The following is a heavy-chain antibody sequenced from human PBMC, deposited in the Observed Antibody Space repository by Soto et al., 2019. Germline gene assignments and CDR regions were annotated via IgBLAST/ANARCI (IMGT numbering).Heavy chain of an antibody. V-gene: IGHV1-69*13. J-gene: IGHJ6*02. Sequence: SVKVSCKASGGTFSSYAISWVRQAPGQGLEWMGGIIPIFGTANHAQKYQGRVTITADESTSTAYMELSSLRSEDTAVYYCAGADAPPEQWLVGGYGMDVWGQGTTVTVSS. CDR1: GGTFSSYA. CDR3: AGADAPPEQWLVGGYGMDV. D-gene: IGHD6-19*01. CDR2: IIPIFGTA.